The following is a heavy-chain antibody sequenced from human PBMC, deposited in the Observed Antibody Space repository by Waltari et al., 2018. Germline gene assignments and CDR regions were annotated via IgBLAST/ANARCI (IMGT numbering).Heavy chain of an antibody. CDR1: GFTFRNHW. CDR3: GRFGSPGSFDS. J-gene: IGHJ5*02. V-gene: IGHV3-7*01. CDR2: ISPDGSGK. D-gene: IGHD3-10*01. Sequence: DVQLLESGGALVQPGGSLRLSCTASGFTFRNHWMGWVRQTPGKGLEYVATISPDGSGKKYVDSVKGRFTVSRDNAQNSFFLQMNSLRAEDTAVYYCGRFGSPGSFDSWGQGTLVTVSS.